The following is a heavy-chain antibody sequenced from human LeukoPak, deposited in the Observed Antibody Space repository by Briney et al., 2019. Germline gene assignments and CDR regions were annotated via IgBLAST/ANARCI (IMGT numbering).Heavy chain of an antibody. CDR3: ASVRAGYKNLKKYDAFDI. Sequence: SETLSLTCTVSGGSISSYYWSWIRQPAGKGLEWIGRTYTSGSTNYNPSLKSRVTMSVDTSKNRFSLKLSSVTAADTAVYYCASVRAGYKNLKKYDAFDIWGQGTMVTVSS. J-gene: IGHJ3*02. CDR2: TYTSGST. D-gene: IGHD3-9*01. V-gene: IGHV4-4*07. CDR1: GGSISSYY.